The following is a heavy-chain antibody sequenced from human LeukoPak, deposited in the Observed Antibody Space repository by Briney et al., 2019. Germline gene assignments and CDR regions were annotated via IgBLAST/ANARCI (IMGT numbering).Heavy chain of an antibody. CDR1: VFTLRTYS. V-gene: IGHV3-23*01. CDR2: TRSSGSGK. D-gene: IGHD2-21*01. CDR3: AKAPVTSCRGAYCYLFDS. Sequence: GGSLRLSCAASVFTLRTYSVSWVRQTRGKGLECVAATRSSGSGKYCTDSVGGRFTISRDNSNNTLYLQMNSLRAEDAAVYFCAKAPVTSCRGAYCYLFDSWGQGTLVTVSS. J-gene: IGHJ4*02.